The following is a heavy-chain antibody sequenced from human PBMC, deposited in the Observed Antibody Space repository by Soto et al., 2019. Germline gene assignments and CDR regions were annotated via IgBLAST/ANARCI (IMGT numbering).Heavy chain of an antibody. Sequence: SETLSLTCTVSGGSISSYYWSWIRQPPGKGLEWIGYIYYSGSTNYNPSLESRVTISVDTSKNQFSLKLSSVTAADTAVYYCARRWGGTFDYWGQGTLVTVSS. D-gene: IGHD2-21*01. J-gene: IGHJ4*02. CDR3: ARRWGGTFDY. CDR1: GGSISSYY. CDR2: IYYSGST. V-gene: IGHV4-59*01.